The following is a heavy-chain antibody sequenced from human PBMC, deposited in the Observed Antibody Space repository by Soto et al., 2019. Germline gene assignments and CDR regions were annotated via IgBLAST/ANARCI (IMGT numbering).Heavy chain of an antibody. CDR2: ISGSGSST. CDR3: AKDLTKYCYDSSGYYFDF. CDR1: GFSFSSYA. V-gene: IGHV3-23*01. J-gene: IGHJ4*02. Sequence: EGSMRLSCAASGFSFSSYAMSWVRQAQGKVLVRVTAISGSGSSTYYADSVKGGFTISRDNSKNTLYLQMNSLRAEDTAVYYCAKDLTKYCYDSSGYYFDFWGQGTLVTVSS. D-gene: IGHD3-22*01.